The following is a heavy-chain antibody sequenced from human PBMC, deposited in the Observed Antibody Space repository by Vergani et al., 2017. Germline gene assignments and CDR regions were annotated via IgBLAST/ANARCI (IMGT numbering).Heavy chain of an antibody. CDR3: ARDPLYSTTWPFLLLDMDV. CDR1: GGSIRSGSYY. V-gene: IGHV4-61*02. D-gene: IGHD6-13*01. J-gene: IGHJ6*02. Sequence: QVQLQESGPGLVRPSQTLSLTCTVSGGSIRSGSYYWSWFRQPPGKGLEWIGRFYTGGGTSYNPSLKSRVTISVDTSKNQFSLQLSSVTAADTAVYYCARDPLYSTTWPFLLLDMDVWGQGTTVTVSS. CDR2: FYTGGGT.